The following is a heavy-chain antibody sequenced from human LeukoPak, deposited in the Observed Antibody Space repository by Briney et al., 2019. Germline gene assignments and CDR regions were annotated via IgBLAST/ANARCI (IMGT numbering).Heavy chain of an antibody. CDR2: INHSGST. J-gene: IGHJ1*01. D-gene: IGHD6-13*01. CDR1: GYSISSGYY. V-gene: IGHV4-38-2*01. Sequence: SETLSLTCAVSGYSISSGYYWGWIRQPPGKGLEWIGEINHSGSTNYNPSLKSRVTISVDTSKNQFSLKLSSVTAADTAVYYCASPGIAAAGITARGAKYFQHWGQGTLVTVSS. CDR3: ASPGIAAAGITARGAKYFQH.